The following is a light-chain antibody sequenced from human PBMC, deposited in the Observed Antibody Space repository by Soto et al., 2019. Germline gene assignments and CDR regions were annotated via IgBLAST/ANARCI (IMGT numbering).Light chain of an antibody. Sequence: QSALTQLPSGCGTPGQRVNIYCSGSSSNIGSNTVNWYQQLPGTAPKLLIYSNNQRPSGVPDRFSGSKSGTSASLAISGLQSDDEADYYCAAWDDSLNGYVFGTGTKVTV. J-gene: IGLJ1*01. CDR1: SSNIGSNT. CDR2: SNN. CDR3: AAWDDSLNGYV. V-gene: IGLV1-44*01.